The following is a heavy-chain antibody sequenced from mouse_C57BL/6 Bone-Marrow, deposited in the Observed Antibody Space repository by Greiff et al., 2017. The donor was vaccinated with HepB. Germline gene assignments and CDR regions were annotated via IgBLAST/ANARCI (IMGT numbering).Heavy chain of an antibody. CDR2: ISSGSSTI. CDR3: ARGGVYGYDGAWFAY. J-gene: IGHJ3*01. CDR1: GFTFSDYG. V-gene: IGHV5-17*01. D-gene: IGHD2-2*01. Sequence: EVQLVESGGGLVKPGGSLKLSCAASGFTFSDYGMHWVRQAPEKGLEWVAYISSGSSTIYYADTVKGRFTISRDNAKNTLFLQMTSRRSEDTAMYYCARGGVYGYDGAWFAYWGQGTLVTVSA.